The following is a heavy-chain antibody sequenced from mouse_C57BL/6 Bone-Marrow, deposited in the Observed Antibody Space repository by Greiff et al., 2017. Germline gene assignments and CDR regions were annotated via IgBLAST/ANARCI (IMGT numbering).Heavy chain of an antibody. Sequence: EVQLVESGGGLVKPGGSLKLSCAASGFTFSSYAMSWVRQTPEKRLEWVATISDGGSYTYYPDNVKGRFTISRDNAKNNLYLQMSHLKSEDTAMYYCAREWYYTWFAYWGQGTLVTVSA. J-gene: IGHJ3*01. CDR1: GFTFSSYA. CDR2: ISDGGSYT. D-gene: IGHD1-1*01. V-gene: IGHV5-4*01. CDR3: AREWYYTWFAY.